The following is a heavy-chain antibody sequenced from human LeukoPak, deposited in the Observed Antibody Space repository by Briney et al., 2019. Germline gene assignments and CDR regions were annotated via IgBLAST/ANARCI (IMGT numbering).Heavy chain of an antibody. CDR1: GYSISSGYY. V-gene: IGHV4-38-2*01. D-gene: IGHD3-22*01. CDR2: IYHSGST. CDR3: ARQQYYDSSGYYVTAFDI. Sequence: PSETLSLTCAVSGYSISSGYYWGWIRQPPGKGLEWIGSIYHSGSTYYNPSLKSRVTISVDTSKNQFSLKLRSVTAADTAVYYCARQQYYDSSGYYVTAFDIWGQGTMVTVTS. J-gene: IGHJ3*02.